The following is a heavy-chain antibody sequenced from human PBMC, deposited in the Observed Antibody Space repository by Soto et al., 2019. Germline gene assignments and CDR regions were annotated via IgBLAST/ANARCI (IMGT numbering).Heavy chain of an antibody. CDR1: GYRFTSYW. CDR2: IYPGDSDT. Sequence: GESLKISCKGSGYRFTSYWIGWVRQMPGKGLEWMGIIYPGDSDTRYSPSFQGQVTISADKSISTAYLQWSSLKASDTAMYYCATRGRSSSWYGDYYYGMDVWGQGTTVTVSS. CDR3: ATRGRSSSWYGDYYYGMDV. J-gene: IGHJ6*02. D-gene: IGHD6-13*01. V-gene: IGHV5-51*01.